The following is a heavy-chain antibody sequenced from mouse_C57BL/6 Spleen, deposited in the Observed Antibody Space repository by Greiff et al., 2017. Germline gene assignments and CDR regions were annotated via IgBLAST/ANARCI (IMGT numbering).Heavy chain of an antibody. CDR1: GFTFSSYA. D-gene: IGHD2-4*01. J-gene: IGHJ4*01. V-gene: IGHV5-4*01. CDR2: ISDGGSYT. CDR3: ARDPVYYDPYAMDY. Sequence: EVNVVESGGGLVKPGGSLKLSCAASGFTFSSYAMSWVRQTPEKRLEWVATISDGGSYTYYPDNVKGRFTISRDNAKNNLYLQMSHLKSEDTAMYYCARDPVYYDPYAMDYWGQGTSVTVSS.